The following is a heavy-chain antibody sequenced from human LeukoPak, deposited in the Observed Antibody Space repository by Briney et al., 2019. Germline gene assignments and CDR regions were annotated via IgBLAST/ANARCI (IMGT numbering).Heavy chain of an antibody. CDR2: ISSSSSTI. CDR1: GFTFSSYS. Sequence: GGSLRLSCAASGFTFSSYSMNWVRQAPGKGLEWVSYISSSSSTIYYADSVKGRFTISGDNAKNSLYLQMNSLRAEDTAVYYCAKGTSGFLEWFPFDYWGQGTLVTVSS. D-gene: IGHD3-3*01. V-gene: IGHV3-48*01. J-gene: IGHJ4*02. CDR3: AKGTSGFLEWFPFDY.